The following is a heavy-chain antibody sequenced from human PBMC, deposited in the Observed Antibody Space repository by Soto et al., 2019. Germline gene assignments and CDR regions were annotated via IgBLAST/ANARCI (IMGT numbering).Heavy chain of an antibody. D-gene: IGHD3-16*02. CDR3: AKDPMITFGGVIVKNFDY. Sequence: TGGSLRLSCAASGFTFSSYAMSWVRQAPGKGLEWVSAISGSGGSTYYADSVKGRFTISRDNSKNTLYLQMNSLRAEDTAVYYCAKDPMITFGGVIVKNFDYWGQGTLVTVSS. V-gene: IGHV3-23*01. CDR2: ISGSGGST. CDR1: GFTFSSYA. J-gene: IGHJ4*02.